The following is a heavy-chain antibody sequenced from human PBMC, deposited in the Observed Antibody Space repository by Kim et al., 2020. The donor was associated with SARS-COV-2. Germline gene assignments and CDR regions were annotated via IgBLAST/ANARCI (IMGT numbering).Heavy chain of an antibody. CDR3: ARVGIKYNWFDP. J-gene: IGHJ5*02. V-gene: IGHV3-21*01. D-gene: IGHD1-1*01. Sequence: YADSVKGRFPISRDNAKNSLYLQMNSLGAEDTAVYYCARVGIKYNWFDPWGQGTLVTVSS.